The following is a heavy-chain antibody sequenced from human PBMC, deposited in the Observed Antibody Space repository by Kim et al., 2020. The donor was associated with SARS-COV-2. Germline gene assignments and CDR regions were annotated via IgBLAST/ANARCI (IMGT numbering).Heavy chain of an antibody. CDR2: IIPIFGTA. Sequence: SVKVSCKASGGTFSSYAISWVRQAPGQGLEWMGGIIPIFGTANYAQKFQGRVTITADESTSTAYMELSSLRSEDTAVYYCARGGWATVTTTYYYYYMDVWGKGTTVTVSS. CDR3: ARGGWATVTTTYYYYYMDV. V-gene: IGHV1-69*13. J-gene: IGHJ6*03. D-gene: IGHD4-17*01. CDR1: GGTFSSYA.